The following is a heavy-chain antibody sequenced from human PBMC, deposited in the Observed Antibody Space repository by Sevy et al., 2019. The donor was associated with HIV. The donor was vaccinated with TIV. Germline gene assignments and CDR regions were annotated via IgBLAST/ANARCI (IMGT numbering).Heavy chain of an antibody. Sequence: GGSLRLSCAASGFIFSSYGMHWVRQAPGKGLEWVTIISYAVCSMYYADSLKGRLTISRDNSENILYLQMNSLRTDDTAVYYCVKGGVTWELLDYWGQGTLVTVYS. D-gene: IGHD1-26*01. J-gene: IGHJ4*02. CDR2: ISYAVCSM. CDR3: VKGGVTWELLDY. CDR1: GFIFSSYG. V-gene: IGHV3-30*18.